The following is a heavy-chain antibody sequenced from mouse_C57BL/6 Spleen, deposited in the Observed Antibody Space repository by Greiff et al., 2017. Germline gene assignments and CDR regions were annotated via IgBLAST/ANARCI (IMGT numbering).Heavy chain of an antibody. CDR1: GYTFTSYW. J-gene: IGHJ3*01. V-gene: IGHV1-55*01. CDR2: IYPGSGST. Sequence: VQLQQSGAELVKPGASVKMSCKASGYTFTSYWITWVKQRPGQGLEWIGDIYPGSGSTNYNEKFKSKATLTVDTSSSTAYMQLSSLTSEDSAVYYCARWDGSSYAGFAYWGQGTLVTVSA. D-gene: IGHD1-1*01. CDR3: ARWDGSSYAGFAY.